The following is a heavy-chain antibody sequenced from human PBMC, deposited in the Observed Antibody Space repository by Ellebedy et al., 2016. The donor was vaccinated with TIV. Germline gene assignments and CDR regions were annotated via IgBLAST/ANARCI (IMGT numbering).Heavy chain of an antibody. V-gene: IGHV3-74*01. CDR3: ARVGSGWYDYDY. CDR2: INIDGSTI. J-gene: IGHJ4*02. D-gene: IGHD6-19*01. Sequence: GESLKISCAASGFTFSSYWIHWVRQAPGKGLVWVSRINIDGSTISYADSVKGRFTISRDNAKNTLYLQMNSLRAEDTAVYYCARVGSGWYDYDYWGQGTLVTVSP. CDR1: GFTFSSYW.